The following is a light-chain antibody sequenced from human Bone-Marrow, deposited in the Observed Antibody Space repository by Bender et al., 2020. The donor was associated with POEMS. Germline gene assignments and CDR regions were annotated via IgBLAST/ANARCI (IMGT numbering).Light chain of an antibody. J-gene: IGLJ3*02. Sequence: QSALTQPPSASGTPGQRVTISCSGSSSNIGSHNVYWYQQLPGTTPKLLIYRDNQRPSGVSNRFSGSKSGSTASLTISGLQAEDEADYFCCSYAGNRPLVFGGGTKLTVL. CDR1: SSNIGSHN. V-gene: IGLV1-44*01. CDR2: RDN. CDR3: CSYAGNRPLV.